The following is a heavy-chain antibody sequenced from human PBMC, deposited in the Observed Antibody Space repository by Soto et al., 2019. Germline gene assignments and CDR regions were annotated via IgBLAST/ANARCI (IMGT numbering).Heavy chain of an antibody. CDR3: ARGYSSGLRTDAFDI. CDR1: GFSFSSYS. J-gene: IGHJ3*02. CDR2: ISSSSSYI. D-gene: IGHD6-19*01. V-gene: IGHV3-21*01. Sequence: EVQLVESGGGLVKPGGSLRLSCAASGFSFSSYSRNWVRQAPGKGLEWVSSISSSSSYIYYADSVKGRFTISRDNAKNSLYLQMNSLRAEDTAVYYCARGYSSGLRTDAFDIWGQGTMVTVSS.